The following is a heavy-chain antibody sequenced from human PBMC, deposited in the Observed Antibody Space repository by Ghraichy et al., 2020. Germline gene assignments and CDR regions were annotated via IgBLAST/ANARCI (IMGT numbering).Heavy chain of an antibody. V-gene: IGHV3-23*01. CDR2: ISGSGGST. CDR1: GFTFSSYA. D-gene: IGHD5-18*01. Sequence: GGSLRLSCAASGFTFSSYAMSWVRQAPGKGLEWVSAISGSGGSTYYADSVKGRFTISRDNSKNTLYLQMNSLRAEDTAVYYCAKPPDLQLWSPLWYFDYWGQGTLVTVSS. CDR3: AKPPDLQLWSPLWYFDY. J-gene: IGHJ4*02.